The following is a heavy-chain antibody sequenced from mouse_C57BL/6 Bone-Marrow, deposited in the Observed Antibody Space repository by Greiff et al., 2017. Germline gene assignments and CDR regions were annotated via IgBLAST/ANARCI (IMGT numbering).Heavy chain of an antibody. CDR3: ARRPTTGVARYWYFDV. D-gene: IGHD1-1*01. V-gene: IGHV8-12*01. CDR1: GFSLSTSGMG. CDR2: IYWDDDK. Sequence: QVTLKESGPGLLQSSQTLSLTCSFSGFSLSTSGMGVSWLRQPSGKGLEWLAHIYWDDDKRYNPSLKSRLTISKDTSRNQVFLKITSVDTADTATYYCARRPTTGVARYWYFDVWGTGTTVTVSS. J-gene: IGHJ1*03.